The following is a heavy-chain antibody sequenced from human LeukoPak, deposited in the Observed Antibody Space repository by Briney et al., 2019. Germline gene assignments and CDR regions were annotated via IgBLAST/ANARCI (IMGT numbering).Heavy chain of an antibody. CDR3: ARGVYDSSDLPLYYFDY. J-gene: IGHJ4*02. V-gene: IGHV4-38-2*02. CDR2: IYHSGST. D-gene: IGHD3-22*01. CDR1: GYSISSGYY. Sequence: SETLSLTCTVSGYSISSGYYWGWIRQPPGKGLEWIGSIYHSGSTYYNPSLKSRVTISVDTSKNQFSLKLSSVTAADTAVYYCARGVYDSSDLPLYYFDYWGQGTLVTVSS.